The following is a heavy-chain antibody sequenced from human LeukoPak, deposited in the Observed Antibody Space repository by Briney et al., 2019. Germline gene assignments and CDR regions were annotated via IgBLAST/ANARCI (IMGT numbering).Heavy chain of an antibody. V-gene: IGHV5-51*01. CDR1: GYTFSTYW. CDR2: IYPGDSDT. J-gene: IGHJ4*02. Sequence: GESLKISCKASGYTFSTYWIGWVRQMPGKVLEWMGIIYPGDSDTRYSPSFQGRVTISADKSISTTYLQWSSLKASDTAMYYCARHEDFDYWGQGTLVTVSS. CDR3: ARHEDFDY.